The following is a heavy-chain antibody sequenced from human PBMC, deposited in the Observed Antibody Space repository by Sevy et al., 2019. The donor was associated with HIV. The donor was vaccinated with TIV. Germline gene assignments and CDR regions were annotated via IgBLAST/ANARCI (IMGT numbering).Heavy chain of an antibody. CDR2: IKGKIYDGTI. Sequence: GSLRLSCAASGFTFSNAWMSWVRQAPGKGLEWVGRIKGKIYDGTIDYATPVKGRFTISRDDSKNTLYLQMNSLKTEDTAVYYCTTDSWSQEDYYDYWGQGTLVTVSS. V-gene: IGHV3-15*01. D-gene: IGHD6-13*01. CDR3: TTDSWSQEDYYDY. CDR1: GFTFSNAW. J-gene: IGHJ4*02.